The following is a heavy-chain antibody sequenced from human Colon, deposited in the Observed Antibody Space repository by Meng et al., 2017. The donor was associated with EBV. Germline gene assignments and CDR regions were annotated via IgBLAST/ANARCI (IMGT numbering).Heavy chain of an antibody. Sequence: QVQARGAGPGLAKHSGTLSLAGAVSGGSISSSHWWTWVRPHPGKGLEWIGEVYHTGSTKYNPSLKSRLTISVDKSKNQFSLNLTSVTAADTAVYYCARVWQSLTAFFDSWGQGTLVTVSS. CDR1: GGSISSSHW. J-gene: IGHJ4*02. D-gene: IGHD2-21*01. CDR2: VYHTGST. V-gene: IGHV4-4*02. CDR3: ARVWQSLTAFFDS.